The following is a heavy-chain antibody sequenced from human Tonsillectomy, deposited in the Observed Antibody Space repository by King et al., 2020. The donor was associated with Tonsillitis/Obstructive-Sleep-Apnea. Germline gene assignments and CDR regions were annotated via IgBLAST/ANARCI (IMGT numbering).Heavy chain of an antibody. CDR2: INWNGGYT. CDR3: ARELLGLEYTYHCSGQPCY. V-gene: IGHV3-20*04. J-gene: IGHJ4*02. CDR1: GFTFDDYG. D-gene: IGHD3-10*01. Sequence: VQLVESGGGVVRPGGSLRLSCAASGFTFDDYGMSWARQAPGKGLEWVSGINWNGGYTGYADSVKGRFTISRDNAKNSLYLQINSLRVEDTALYYCARELLGLEYTYHCSGQPCYWGQGTLVT.